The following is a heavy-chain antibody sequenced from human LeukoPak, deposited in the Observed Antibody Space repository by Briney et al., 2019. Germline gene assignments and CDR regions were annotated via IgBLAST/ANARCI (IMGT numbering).Heavy chain of an antibody. CDR3: AGEPDSGYDFDY. CDR2: ISSSSSYI. J-gene: IGHJ4*02. V-gene: IGHV3-21*01. CDR1: GFTFSSYS. D-gene: IGHD5-12*01. Sequence: GGSLRLSCAASGFTFSSYSMNWVRQAPGKGLEWVSSISSSSSYIYYADSVKGRFTISRDNAKNSLYLQMNSLRAEDTAVYYCAGEPDSGYDFDYWGQGTLVTVSS.